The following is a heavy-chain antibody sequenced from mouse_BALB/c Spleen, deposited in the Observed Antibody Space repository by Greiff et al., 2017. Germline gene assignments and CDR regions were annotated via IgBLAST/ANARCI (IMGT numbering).Heavy chain of an antibody. CDR1: GFNIKDTY. J-gene: IGHJ3*01. CDR3: ARHDYDWAWFAY. V-gene: IGHV14-3*02. Sequence: DVQLQESGAELVKPGASVKLSCTASGFNIKDTYMHWVKQRPEQGLEWIGRIDPANGNTKYDPKFQGKATITADTSSNTAYLQLSSLTSEDTAVYYCARHDYDWAWFAYWGQGTLVTVSA. D-gene: IGHD2-4*01. CDR2: IDPANGNT.